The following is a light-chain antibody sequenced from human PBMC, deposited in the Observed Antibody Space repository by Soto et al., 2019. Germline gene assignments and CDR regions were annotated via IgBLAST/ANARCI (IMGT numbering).Light chain of an antibody. Sequence: QSAPTQPASVSGSPGQSITISCTGASSDVGAYNLVSWYQQHPGKAPKLMISEVSQRPSGVSNRFSGSKSGNAASLTISGLQAEDEADYYCCSYAGGSTLYVFGTGTKLTVL. CDR3: CSYAGGSTLYV. V-gene: IGLV2-23*02. CDR1: SSDVGAYNL. J-gene: IGLJ1*01. CDR2: EVS.